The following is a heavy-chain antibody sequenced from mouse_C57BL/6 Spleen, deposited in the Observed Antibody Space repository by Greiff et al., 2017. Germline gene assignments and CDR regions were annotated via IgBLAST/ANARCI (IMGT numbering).Heavy chain of an antibody. V-gene: IGHV1-15*01. CDR2: IDPETGGT. CDR3: ASWDY. CDR1: GYSFTGSD. J-gene: IGHJ2*01. Sequence: QVQLQQSGPELVKPGASVTISCKASGYSFTGSDMNWVKQPPVHGLEWIGDIDPETGGTAYNQKFKGQAILTADKSSSTAYMELRYLTSEDSAVYYGASWDYWGQGTTLTVSS.